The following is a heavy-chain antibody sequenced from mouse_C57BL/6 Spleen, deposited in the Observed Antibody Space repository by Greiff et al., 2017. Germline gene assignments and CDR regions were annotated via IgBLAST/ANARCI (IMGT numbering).Heavy chain of an antibody. J-gene: IGHJ2*01. Sequence: VQLQQSGAELVRPGASVTLSCKASGYTFTDYEMHWVKQTPVHGLEWIGAIDPETGGTAYNQKFKGKAILNADKSSSTAYMELRSLTSEDSAVYYCTRRNWGPLDYWGQGTTLTVSS. V-gene: IGHV1-15*01. CDR1: GYTFTDYE. D-gene: IGHD4-1*01. CDR3: TRRNWGPLDY. CDR2: IDPETGGT.